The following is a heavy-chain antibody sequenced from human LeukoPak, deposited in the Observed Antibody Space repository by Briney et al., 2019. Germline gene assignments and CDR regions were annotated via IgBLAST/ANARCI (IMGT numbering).Heavy chain of an antibody. CDR1: GFTFSSYS. V-gene: IGHV3-21*04. D-gene: IGHD6-13*01. CDR3: ATGRSSWYGREYYFDY. J-gene: IGHJ4*02. CDR2: ISSSSSYI. Sequence: GGSLRLSCAASGFTFSSYSMNWVRQAPGKGLEWVSSISSSSSYIYYADSVKGQFTTSRDNAKNSLYLQMNSLRAEDTAVYYCATGRSSWYGREYYFDYWGQGTLVTVSS.